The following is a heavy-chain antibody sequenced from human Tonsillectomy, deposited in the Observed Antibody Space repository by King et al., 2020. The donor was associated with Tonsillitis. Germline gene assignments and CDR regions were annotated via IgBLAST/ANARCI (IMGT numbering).Heavy chain of an antibody. Sequence: VQLVESGGGVVQPGRSLRLSCAASRFTFTTYTLHWVRQAPGKGLEWVAVISHDGSNKYYADSVQGRFTISRDNSNNTLYLQMNSRRAEDTAVYYCAGDAGGYCSGTSCLSWFDPWGQGTLVTVSS. J-gene: IGHJ5*02. D-gene: IGHD2-2*03. CDR3: AGDAGGYCSGTSCLSWFDP. CDR2: ISHDGSNK. CDR1: RFTFTTYT. V-gene: IGHV3-30*04.